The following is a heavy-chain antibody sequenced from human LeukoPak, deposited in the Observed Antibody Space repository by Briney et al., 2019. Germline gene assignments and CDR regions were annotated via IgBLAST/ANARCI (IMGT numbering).Heavy chain of an antibody. CDR3: ARIYGSEKYIAQGDWFDP. CDR1: GYRFTNYW. V-gene: IGHV5-51*01. CDR2: IYPGDSDT. Sequence: GESLKISCKGSGYRFTNYWIGWVRQMPGKSLEWMGIIYPGDSDTRYSPSFQGQVTISADKAISTAYLQWSSLKASDTAMYYCARIYGSEKYIAQGDWFDPWGQGTLVTVSS. D-gene: IGHD3-10*01. J-gene: IGHJ5*02.